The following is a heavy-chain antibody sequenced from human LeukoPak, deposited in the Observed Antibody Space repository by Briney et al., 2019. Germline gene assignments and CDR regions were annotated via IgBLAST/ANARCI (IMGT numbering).Heavy chain of an antibody. CDR3: ARVECSSTSCYFDY. CDR2: IYASGST. J-gene: IGHJ4*02. D-gene: IGHD2-2*01. V-gene: IGHV4-61*02. CDR1: GGSTSSGSYY. Sequence: SQTLSLTCTVSGGSTSSGSYYWSWIRQPAGTGLAWIGRIYASGSTNYNPSLKSRVTISVDTSKNQFSLKLSSVTAADTAVYYCARVECSSTSCYFDYWGQGTLVTVSS.